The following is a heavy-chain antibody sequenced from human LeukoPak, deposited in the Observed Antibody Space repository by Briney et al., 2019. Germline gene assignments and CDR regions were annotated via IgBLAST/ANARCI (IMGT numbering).Heavy chain of an antibody. J-gene: IGHJ4*02. Sequence: GGSLRLSCAASGFTFSSYAMSWVRQAPGKGLEWVSAISGSGGSTYYADSVKGRFTISRDNSKNTLYLQMNSLRAEGTAVYYCAKDPYGSGSYYPHFDYWGQGTLVTVSS. CDR1: GFTFSSYA. D-gene: IGHD3-10*01. CDR3: AKDPYGSGSYYPHFDY. CDR2: ISGSGGST. V-gene: IGHV3-23*01.